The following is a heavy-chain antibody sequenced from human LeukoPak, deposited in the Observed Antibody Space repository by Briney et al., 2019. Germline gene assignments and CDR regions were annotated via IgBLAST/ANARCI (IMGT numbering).Heavy chain of an antibody. CDR2: IKQDGSEK. CDR1: GFTFDDYG. CDR3: ARDGEYSTLGAFDI. V-gene: IGHV3-7*01. J-gene: IGHJ3*02. Sequence: TGGSLRLSCAASGFTFDDYGMSWVRQAPGKGLEWVANIKQDGSEKYYVDSVKGRFTISRDNAKNSLYLQMNSLRAEDTAVYYCARDGEYSTLGAFDIWGQGTMVTVSS. D-gene: IGHD6-13*01.